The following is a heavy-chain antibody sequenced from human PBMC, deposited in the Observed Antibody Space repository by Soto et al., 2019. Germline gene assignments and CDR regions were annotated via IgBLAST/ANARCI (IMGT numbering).Heavy chain of an antibody. Sequence: SETLSLTCTVSGGSVSSGPYYWSWIRQPPGKGLEWIGYIYYSGNTNYNPTLKSRVTISVDTSKNQFSLKLSSVTAADTAVYYCARGGRHDDGSGNGSLGYWGQGPLVTVSS. D-gene: IGHD3-22*01. CDR1: GGSVSSGPYY. CDR3: ARGGRHDDGSGNGSLGY. V-gene: IGHV4-61*01. J-gene: IGHJ4*02. CDR2: IYYSGNT.